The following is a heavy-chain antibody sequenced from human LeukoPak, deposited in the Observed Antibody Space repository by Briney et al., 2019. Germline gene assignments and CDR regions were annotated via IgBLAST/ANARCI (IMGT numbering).Heavy chain of an antibody. V-gene: IGHV3-21*01. CDR3: ARGVVVVKGKSLFDY. CDR2: ISSSSSYI. Sequence: PGGSLRLSCAASGFTFSSYSMNWDRQAPGKGLEWVSAISSSSSYIYYADSVKGRFTISRDNAKNSLYLQINSLRAEDTAVYYCARGVVVVKGKSLFDYWGQGTLVTVSS. CDR1: GFTFSSYS. J-gene: IGHJ4*02. D-gene: IGHD3-22*01.